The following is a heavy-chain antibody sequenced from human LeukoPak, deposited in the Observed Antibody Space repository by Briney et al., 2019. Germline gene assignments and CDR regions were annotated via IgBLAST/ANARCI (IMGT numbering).Heavy chain of an antibody. V-gene: IGHV4-59*12. Sequence: SETLSLTCTVSGGSISSYYWTWIRQPPGKGLEWIGYIYNSGSTNYNPSLKSRVTISLDTSRNQFSLKLSSVTAADTAVYYCARGSGWWHYWYFDLWGRGTLVTVSS. J-gene: IGHJ2*01. CDR3: ARGSGWWHYWYFDL. D-gene: IGHD6-19*01. CDR2: IYNSGST. CDR1: GGSISSYY.